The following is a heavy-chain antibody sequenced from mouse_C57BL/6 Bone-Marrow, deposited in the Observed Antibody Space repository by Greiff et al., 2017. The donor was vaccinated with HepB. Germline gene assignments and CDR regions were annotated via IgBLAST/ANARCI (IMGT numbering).Heavy chain of an antibody. Sequence: QVQLKESGAELVEPGASVKLSCKASGYTFTEYTIHWVKQRSGQGLEWIGWFYPGSGSIKYNEKFKDKATLTADKSSSTVYMELSRLTSEDSAVYFCARHEEETPAMDYWGQGTSVTVSS. CDR2: FYPGSGSI. J-gene: IGHJ4*01. CDR3: ARHEEETPAMDY. V-gene: IGHV1-62-2*01. CDR1: GYTFTEYT.